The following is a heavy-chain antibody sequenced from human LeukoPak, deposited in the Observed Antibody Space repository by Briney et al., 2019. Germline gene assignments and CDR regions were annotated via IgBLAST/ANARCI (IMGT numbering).Heavy chain of an antibody. CDR2: IKGDGIST. CDR3: AKDHYWSIDY. J-gene: IGHJ4*02. Sequence: GGSLRLSCAASGFDFSSNWMHWVRHAPGQELVWVSRIKGDGISTNYADSVKGRFTISRDIAKNTLYLQMNSLRAEDTGVYYCAKDHYWSIDYWGRGTLVTVSS. D-gene: IGHD3-3*01. CDR1: GFDFSSNW. V-gene: IGHV3-74*01.